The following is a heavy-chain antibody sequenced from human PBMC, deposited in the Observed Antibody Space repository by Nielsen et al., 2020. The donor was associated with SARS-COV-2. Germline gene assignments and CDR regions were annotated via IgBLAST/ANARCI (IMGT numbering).Heavy chain of an antibody. Sequence: GGSLRLSCAASGFTFDDYAMHWVRQAPGKGLEWVSGISWNSGSIGYADSVKGRFTISRGNAKNSLYLQMNSLRAEDTALYYCAKLYYDSSGYYSGDYWGQGTLVTVSS. J-gene: IGHJ4*02. CDR1: GFTFDDYA. V-gene: IGHV3-9*01. CDR2: ISWNSGSI. D-gene: IGHD3-22*01. CDR3: AKLYYDSSGYYSGDY.